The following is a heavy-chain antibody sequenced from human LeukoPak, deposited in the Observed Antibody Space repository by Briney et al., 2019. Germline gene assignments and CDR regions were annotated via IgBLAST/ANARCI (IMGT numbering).Heavy chain of an antibody. CDR2: IYYSGST. J-gene: IGHJ4*02. V-gene: IGHV4-39*07. Sequence: SETLSLTCTVSGGSISSSSYYWGWIRQPPGKGLEWIGSIYYSGSTYYNPSLKSRVTISVDTSKNQFSLKLSSVTAADTAVYYCARGGHDSSGPYDYWGQGTLVTVSS. D-gene: IGHD3-22*01. CDR1: GGSISSSSYY. CDR3: ARGGHDSSGPYDY.